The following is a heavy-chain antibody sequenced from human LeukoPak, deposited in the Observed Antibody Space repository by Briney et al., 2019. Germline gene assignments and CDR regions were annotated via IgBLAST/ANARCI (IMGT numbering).Heavy chain of an antibody. CDR1: GFPFSSYA. CDR3: VRGYSFGPYGMDV. J-gene: IGHJ6*02. Sequence: GGSLRLSCSASGFPFSSYAMHWVRQAPGKGLEYVSAISDSGGSTYYADSVKGRFTISRDNSKNTLYLQTSSLRAEDTAVYFCVRGYSFGPYGMDVWGQGTTVTVSS. CDR2: ISDSGGST. D-gene: IGHD2-15*01. V-gene: IGHV3-64D*09.